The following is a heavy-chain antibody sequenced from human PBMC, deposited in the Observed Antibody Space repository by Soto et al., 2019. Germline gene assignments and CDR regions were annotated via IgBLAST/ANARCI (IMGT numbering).Heavy chain of an antibody. V-gene: IGHV4-34*01. J-gene: IGHJ6*02. CDR2: INHSGST. Sequence: SETLSLTCAVYGGSFSGYCWSWIRQPPGKGLEWIGEINHSGSTNYNPSLKSRVTISVDTSKNQFSLKLSSVTAADTAVYYCARGVGIDVAAHGMDVWGQGTPVTVSS. CDR1: GGSFSGYC. D-gene: IGHD6-6*01. CDR3: ARGVGIDVAAHGMDV.